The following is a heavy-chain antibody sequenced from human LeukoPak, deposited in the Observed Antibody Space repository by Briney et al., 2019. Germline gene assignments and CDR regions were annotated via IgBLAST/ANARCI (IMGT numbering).Heavy chain of an antibody. CDR1: GGSISSYY. CDR2: IYYSGST. D-gene: IGHD6-13*01. Sequence: PSETLSLTCTVSGGSISSYYWSWIRQPPGKGLEWIGYIYYSGSTNYNPSLKSRVTISVDTSKNQFSLKLSSVTAADTAVYYCARDRPGISYYYGMDVWGQGTTVTVSS. CDR3: ARDRPGISYYYGMDV. V-gene: IGHV4-59*01. J-gene: IGHJ6*02.